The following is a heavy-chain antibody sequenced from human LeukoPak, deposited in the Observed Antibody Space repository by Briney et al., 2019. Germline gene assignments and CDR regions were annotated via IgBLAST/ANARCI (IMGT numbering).Heavy chain of an antibody. J-gene: IGHJ4*02. CDR3: ARAGYWAASGYATI. V-gene: IGHV1-46*03. D-gene: IGHD6-13*01. Sequence: ASVKVSCKASGYTFTGYYMHWVRQAPGQGLEWMGIINPSSGSTTYAQKFQGRVTMTRDTSTNTVYMALSSLTPEDTAVYCCARAGYWAASGYATIWGQGTLVTVSS. CDR2: INPSSGST. CDR1: GYTFTGYY.